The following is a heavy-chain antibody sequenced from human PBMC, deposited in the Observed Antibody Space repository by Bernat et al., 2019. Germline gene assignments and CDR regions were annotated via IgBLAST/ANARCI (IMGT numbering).Heavy chain of an antibody. CDR2: ISGSGGGT. CDR1: GFTFSSYA. V-gene: IGHV3-23*01. CDR3: AKGKGYCWYGLDV. Sequence: EVQLLESGGGLVQPGGSLRLSCAASGFTFSSYAMSWVRQAPGKGLEWVSGISGSGGGTYYADSVKGRFTISRDNSKNKLYLQMNSLRAEDTAVYYCAKGKGYCWYGLDVWGQGTTVTVSS. J-gene: IGHJ6*02.